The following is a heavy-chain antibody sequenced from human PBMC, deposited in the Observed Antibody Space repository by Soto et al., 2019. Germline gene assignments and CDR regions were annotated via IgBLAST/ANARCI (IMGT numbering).Heavy chain of an antibody. Sequence: ESGPTLVNPTQTLTLTCTFSGFSLSTSGMCVSWIRQPPGKALEWLALIDWDDDKYYSTSLKTRLTISKDTSKNQVVLTMTNMDPVDTATYYCARGSGYSYGYYYYYGMDVWGQGTTVTVSS. CDR2: IDWDDDK. V-gene: IGHV2-70*01. D-gene: IGHD5-18*01. CDR1: GFSLSTSGMC. CDR3: ARGSGYSYGYYYYYGMDV. J-gene: IGHJ6*02.